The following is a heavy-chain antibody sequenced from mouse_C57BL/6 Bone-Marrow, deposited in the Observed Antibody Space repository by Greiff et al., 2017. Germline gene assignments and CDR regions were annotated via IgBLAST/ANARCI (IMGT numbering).Heavy chain of an antibody. CDR1: GYTFTDYY. V-gene: IGHV1-19*01. Sequence: EVQLHQSGPVLVKPGASVKMSCKASGYTFTDYYMNWVKQSHGTSLEWIGVINPYNGGTSYNQKFKGKAPLTVDKSSSTAYMELNSLTSEDSAVYYWANYGSSYDFDNWGQGTTLTVFS. D-gene: IGHD1-1*01. CDR3: ANYGSSYDFDN. J-gene: IGHJ2*01. CDR2: INPYNGGT.